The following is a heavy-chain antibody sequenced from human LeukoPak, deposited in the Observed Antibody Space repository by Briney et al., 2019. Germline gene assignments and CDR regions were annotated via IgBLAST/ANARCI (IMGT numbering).Heavy chain of an antibody. V-gene: IGHV3-11*06. CDR2: ISSSGSYT. CDR3: ARNPIEYSSSPWFDP. Sequence: NPGGSLRLSCAASGFTFSDYYMSWIRQAPGKGLEWVSYISSSGSYTNYADSVKGRFTISRDNAKNSLYLQMNSLRAEDTAVYYCARNPIEYSSSPWFDPWGQGTLVTVSS. CDR1: GFTFSDYY. D-gene: IGHD6-13*01. J-gene: IGHJ5*02.